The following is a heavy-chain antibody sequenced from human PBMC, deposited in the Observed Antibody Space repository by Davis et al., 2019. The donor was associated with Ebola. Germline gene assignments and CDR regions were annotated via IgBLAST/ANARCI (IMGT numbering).Heavy chain of an antibody. D-gene: IGHD6-19*01. CDR3: AKDLGIAVAGWGFDY. V-gene: IGHV3-7*03. CDR2: IKPDESEK. Sequence: LSLTCAASGFTFRNYWMSWVRQAPGKGLEWVANIKPDESEKYYVDSVKGRFTISRDNAKNSLCLQMNSLRAEDTAVYYCAKDLGIAVAGWGFDYWGQGTLVTVSS. CDR1: GFTFRNYW. J-gene: IGHJ4*02.